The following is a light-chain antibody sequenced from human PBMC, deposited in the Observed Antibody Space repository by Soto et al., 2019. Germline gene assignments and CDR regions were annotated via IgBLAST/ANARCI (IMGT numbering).Light chain of an antibody. V-gene: IGKV1-8*01. CDR2: AAS. Sequence: AIRMTQSPSSLSASTGDRVTITCRASQGISSYLAWYQQKPGKAPKLLIYAASTLQSGVPSRFSGSGSGTDFNLTISCLQSEDFATYYCQQYYSYPPFTFGPGTKVDIK. CDR3: QQYYSYPPFT. CDR1: QGISSY. J-gene: IGKJ3*01.